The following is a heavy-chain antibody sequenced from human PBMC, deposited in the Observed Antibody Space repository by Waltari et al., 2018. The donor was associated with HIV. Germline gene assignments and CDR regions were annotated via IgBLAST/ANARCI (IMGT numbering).Heavy chain of an antibody. CDR3: TRGGYVRGGSNVDTAINWFEP. V-gene: IGHV1-8*01. CDR2: MNPDRGTT. D-gene: IGHD5-18*01. Sequence: QVQLVQSGAEVKKAGASVKVCCKASGYTFSSSDINWRRQATGQGGVWMGWMNPDRGTTGDEQKFQVRVTMTRNTCISAAYMGLGSVRSSGTAVYYCTRGGYVRGGSNVDTAINWFEPWGQGTLVTVSS. J-gene: IGHJ5*02. CDR1: GYTFSSSD.